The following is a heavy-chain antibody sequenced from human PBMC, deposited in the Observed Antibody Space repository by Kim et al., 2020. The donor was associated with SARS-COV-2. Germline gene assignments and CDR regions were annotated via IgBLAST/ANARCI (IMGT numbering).Heavy chain of an antibody. CDR3: ASLMGPRAQI. Sequence: RTYTNPSLKSRGTFSVDTAKNQFSLKLSSVTAADTAVYYCASLMGPRAQIWGQGTLVTVSS. J-gene: IGHJ4*02. CDR2: RT. V-gene: IGHV4-39*01. D-gene: IGHD3-16*01.